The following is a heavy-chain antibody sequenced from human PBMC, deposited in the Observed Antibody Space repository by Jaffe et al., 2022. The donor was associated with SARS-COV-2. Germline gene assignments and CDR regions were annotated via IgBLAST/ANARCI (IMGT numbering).Heavy chain of an antibody. V-gene: IGHV3-23*01. CDR3: AKGDSDSSYSYFHY. Sequence: EVQLLESGGGLVQPGGSLRLSCEASGFIFSSYAMSWVRQAPGKGLEWVSLTRGSGGSTYYADSVKGRFTISRDNSKNTLYLQMNSLRADDTAVYYCAKGDSDSSYSYFHYWGQGTLVTVSS. CDR2: TRGSGGST. D-gene: IGHD3-22*01. CDR1: GFIFSSYA. J-gene: IGHJ4*02.